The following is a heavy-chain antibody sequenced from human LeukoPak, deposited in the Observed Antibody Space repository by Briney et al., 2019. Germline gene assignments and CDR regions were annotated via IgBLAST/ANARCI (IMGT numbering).Heavy chain of an antibody. J-gene: IGHJ4*02. CDR3: ARDSIAQLELGDLDY. V-gene: IGHV3-30-3*01. CDR1: GFTFSNYA. CDR2: ISYDGSNK. Sequence: GGSLRLSCSASGFTFSNYAMHWVRQAPGKGLEWVAVISYDGSNKYYADSVKGRFTISRDNSKNTLYLQMNSLRAEDTAVYYCARDSIAQLELGDLDYWGQGTLVTVSS. D-gene: IGHD6-13*01.